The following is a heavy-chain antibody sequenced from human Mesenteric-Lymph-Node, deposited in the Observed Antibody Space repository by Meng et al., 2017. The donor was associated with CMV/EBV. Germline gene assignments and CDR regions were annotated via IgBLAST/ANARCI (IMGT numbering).Heavy chain of an antibody. CDR3: AREGVRGYSGFDS. Sequence: KASGYTFTDDYMHWGRQAPGQGLEWMGWINPASGATNYAQKFQGRVTMTRDTSITTAYMEVSRLRSDDTAVYFCAREGVRGYSGFDSWGLGTLVTVSS. D-gene: IGHD5-12*01. CDR2: INPASGAT. V-gene: IGHV1-2*02. J-gene: IGHJ5*01. CDR1: GYTFTDDY.